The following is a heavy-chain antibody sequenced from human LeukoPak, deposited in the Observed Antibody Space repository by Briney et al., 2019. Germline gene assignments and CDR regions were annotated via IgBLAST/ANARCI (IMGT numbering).Heavy chain of an antibody. V-gene: IGHV3-23*01. CDR2: ISGSGGST. CDR3: ARDGSSTSPQFDY. J-gene: IGHJ4*02. CDR1: GFTFSSYA. D-gene: IGHD2-2*01. Sequence: GGSLRLSCAASGFTFSSYAMSWVRQAPGKGLEWVSAISGSGGSTYYADSVKGRFTISRDNATNSLYLQMNSLRAEDTAVYYCARDGSSTSPQFDYWGQGTLVTVSS.